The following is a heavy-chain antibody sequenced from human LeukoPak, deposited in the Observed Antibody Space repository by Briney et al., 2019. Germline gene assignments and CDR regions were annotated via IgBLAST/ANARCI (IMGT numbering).Heavy chain of an antibody. CDR2: FDPEDGET. V-gene: IGHV1-24*01. CDR3: ATFTIFGVVNRYYMDV. J-gene: IGHJ6*03. CDR1: GYTLTELS. D-gene: IGHD3-3*01. Sequence: ASVKVSCKVSGYTLTELSMHWVRQAPGKGLEWMGGFDPEDGETIYAQKFQGRVTMTEDTSTDTAYMELSSLRSEDTAVYYCATFTIFGVVNRYYMDVWGKGTTVTVSS.